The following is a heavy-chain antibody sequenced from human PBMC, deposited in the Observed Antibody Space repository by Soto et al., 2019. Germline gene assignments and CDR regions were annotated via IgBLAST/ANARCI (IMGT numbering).Heavy chain of an antibody. V-gene: IGHV3-48*02. D-gene: IGHD3-10*01. J-gene: IGHJ6*02. Sequence: GGSLRLSCAASGFTFSSYSMNWVRQAPGKGLEWVSYISSSSSTIYYADSVKGRFTISRDNAKNSLYLQMNSLRDEDTAVYYCARVGTMVRGVRCGMDVWGQGTTVTVSS. CDR1: GFTFSSYS. CDR3: ARVGTMVRGVRCGMDV. CDR2: ISSSSSTI.